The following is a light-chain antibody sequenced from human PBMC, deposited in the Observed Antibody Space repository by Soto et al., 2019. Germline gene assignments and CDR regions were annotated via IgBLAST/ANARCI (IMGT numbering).Light chain of an antibody. Sequence: QPVLTQPPSVSGAPGQWVTISCTGSSSNIGAGYDVHWYQQLPGTAPKLLIYANNFRPSGVPDRFSGSKSGTSASLAITGLQAEDEADYYCQSYDSSLSGYVFGAGTKLTVL. CDR2: ANN. CDR1: SSNIGAGYD. V-gene: IGLV1-40*01. J-gene: IGLJ1*01. CDR3: QSYDSSLSGYV.